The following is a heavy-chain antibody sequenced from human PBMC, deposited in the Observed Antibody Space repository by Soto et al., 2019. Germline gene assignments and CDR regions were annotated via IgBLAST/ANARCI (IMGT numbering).Heavy chain of an antibody. CDR3: ARGVHYDFWSGYPDFDY. V-gene: IGHV4-34*01. Sequence: SETLSLTCAVYGGSFSGYYWSWIRQPPGKGLEWIGEINHSGSTNYNPSLKSRVTISVDTSKNQFSLKLSSVTAADTAVYYCARGVHYDFWSGYPDFDYWGQGTLVTVSS. CDR2: INHSGST. D-gene: IGHD3-3*01. CDR1: GGSFSGYY. J-gene: IGHJ4*02.